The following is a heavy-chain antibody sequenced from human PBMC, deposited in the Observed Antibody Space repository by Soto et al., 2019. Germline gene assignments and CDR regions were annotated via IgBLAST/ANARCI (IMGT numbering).Heavy chain of an antibody. CDR3: ARGYCNNGVCYNYYDYGMDV. D-gene: IGHD2-8*01. CDR1: GFTLTSYG. CDR2: ISAYNGNT. Sequence: GSPVEASRQAFGFTLTSYGISWVRQAPGQGLEWMGWISAYNGNTNYAQKLQGRVTMTTDTSTSTAYMELRSLRSDDTAVDYCARGYCNNGVCYNYYDYGMDVWG. J-gene: IGHJ6*01. V-gene: IGHV1-18*04.